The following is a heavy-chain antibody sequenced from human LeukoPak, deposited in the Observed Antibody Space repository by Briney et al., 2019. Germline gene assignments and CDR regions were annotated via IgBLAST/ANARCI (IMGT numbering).Heavy chain of an antibody. CDR2: ISYDGSNK. J-gene: IGHJ4*02. V-gene: IGHV3-30*18. Sequence: GGSLRLSCAASGFTFSSYGMHWVRQAPGKGLEWVAVISYDGSNKYYADSVKGRFTISRDNSKNTLYLQMNSLRAEDTAVYYCAKADFDCWGQGTLVTVSS. CDR1: GFTFSSYG. CDR3: AKADFDC.